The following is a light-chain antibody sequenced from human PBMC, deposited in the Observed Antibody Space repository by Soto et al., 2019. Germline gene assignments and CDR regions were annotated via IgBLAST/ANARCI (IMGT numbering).Light chain of an antibody. V-gene: IGLV1-40*01. CDR1: SSTIGARYD. CDR2: DNS. CDR3: QSYDNRRVV. Sequence: QSVLTQPPSVSGAPGQRVTISCTGSSSTIGARYDVHWYQQFPGTAPKLLIYDNSNRPSGVPDRFSGSKSGTSASLAITGLQAEDEADYYCQSYDNRRVVFGGGTKLTVL. J-gene: IGLJ2*01.